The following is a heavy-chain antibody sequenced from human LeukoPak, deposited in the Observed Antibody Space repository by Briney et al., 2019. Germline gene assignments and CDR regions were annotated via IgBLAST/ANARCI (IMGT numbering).Heavy chain of an antibody. V-gene: IGHV4-39*01. Sequence: SETLSLTCTVSGGSISSSSYYWGWIRQPPGKGLEWIGSIYYSGSTYYNPSLKSRVTISVDTSKNQFSLKLSSVTAADTAVYYCASTASYSSGWNSPYYFDYWGQGTLVTVSS. D-gene: IGHD6-19*01. CDR2: IYYSGST. CDR1: GGSISSSSYY. CDR3: ASTASYSSGWNSPYYFDY. J-gene: IGHJ4*02.